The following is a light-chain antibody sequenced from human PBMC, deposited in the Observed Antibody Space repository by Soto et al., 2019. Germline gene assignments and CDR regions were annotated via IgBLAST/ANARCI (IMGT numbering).Light chain of an antibody. V-gene: IGLV2-14*01. Sequence: QSALTQPASVSGSPGQSITISCTGTSSDVGAYIYVPWYQHHPGKAPKVMIYEVTNRPSGVSDRFSGSESGNTASLTISGLQAEDEADYYCCSYTSSRTYVFGTGTKVTVL. CDR3: CSYTSSRTYV. CDR2: EVT. J-gene: IGLJ1*01. CDR1: SSDVGAYIY.